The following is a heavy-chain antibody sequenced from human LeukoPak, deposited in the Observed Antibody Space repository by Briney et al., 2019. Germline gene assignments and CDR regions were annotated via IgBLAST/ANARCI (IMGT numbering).Heavy chain of an antibody. CDR2: INWNGGST. J-gene: IGHJ4*02. D-gene: IGHD3-22*01. CDR3: ARDSSGYPQAFDY. CDR1: GFTFDDYG. Sequence: GGSLRLSCAASGFTFDDYGMSWVRQAPGKGLEWVSGINWNGGSTGYAASVKGRFTISRGNAKNSLYLQMNSLRAEDTALYYCARDSSGYPQAFDYWGQGTLVTVSS. V-gene: IGHV3-20*04.